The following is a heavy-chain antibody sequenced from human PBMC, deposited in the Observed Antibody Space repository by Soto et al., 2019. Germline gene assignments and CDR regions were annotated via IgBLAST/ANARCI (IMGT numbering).Heavy chain of an antibody. CDR3: ARDRGDYSTSGNWFDP. Sequence: SETLSLTCTFSGGSISSGDYYWSWIRQPPGKGLEWIGYIYYSGSTYYNPSLKSRVTISVDTSKNQFSLKLSSVTAADTAVYYCARDRGDYSTSGNWFDPWGQGTLVTVS. CDR1: GGSISSGDYY. CDR2: IYYSGST. J-gene: IGHJ5*02. D-gene: IGHD2-21*01. V-gene: IGHV4-30-4*01.